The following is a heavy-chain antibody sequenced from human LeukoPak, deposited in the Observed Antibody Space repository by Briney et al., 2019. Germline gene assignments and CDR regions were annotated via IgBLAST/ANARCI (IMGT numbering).Heavy chain of an antibody. D-gene: IGHD6-19*01. CDR1: GFTFSSYS. J-gene: IGHJ1*01. CDR2: ISSSSSYI. Sequence: PGGSLRLSCAASGFTFSSYSMNWVRQAPGKGLEWVSSISSSSSYIYYADSVKGRFTISRDNAKNSLYLQMNSLRAEDTAVYYCARGREQWLVATPFQHWGQGTLVTVSS. CDR3: ARGREQWLVATPFQH. V-gene: IGHV3-21*01.